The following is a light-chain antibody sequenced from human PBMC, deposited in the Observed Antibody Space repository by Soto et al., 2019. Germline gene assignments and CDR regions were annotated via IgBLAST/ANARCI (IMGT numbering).Light chain of an antibody. CDR3: QDYYSHWYT. V-gene: IGKV1-5*01. Sequence: DIQMTQSPSTLSASVGERVTITCRASQSITSSLAWYQQIPGKAPKLLIYHAPSVASVVPSRFSGSGSGAEFTLTSSSLQPNDDGTYYCQDYYSHWYTFGQGTKVEIK. J-gene: IGKJ2*01. CDR1: QSITSS. CDR2: HAP.